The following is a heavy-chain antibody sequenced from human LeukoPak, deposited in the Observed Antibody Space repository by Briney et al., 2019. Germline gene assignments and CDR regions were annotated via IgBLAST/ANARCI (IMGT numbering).Heavy chain of an antibody. CDR2: ISYSGST. Sequence: SETLSLTCTVPGGSNSGYSWTWIRQPPGKGLECIGYISYSGSTNYNPSLKSRVTMSVDTSKNQFSLKLSSVTAADTAVYYCASLNIYFVWDGYFDLWGRGTLVTVSS. J-gene: IGHJ2*01. D-gene: IGHD3-9*01. V-gene: IGHV4-59*01. CDR3: ASLNIYFVWDGYFDL. CDR1: GGSNSGYS.